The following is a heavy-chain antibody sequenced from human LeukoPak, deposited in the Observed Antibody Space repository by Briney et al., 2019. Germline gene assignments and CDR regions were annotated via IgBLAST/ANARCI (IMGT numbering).Heavy chain of an antibody. J-gene: IGHJ4*02. D-gene: IGHD3-22*01. V-gene: IGHV3-21*01. Sequence: GGSLRLSCAASGFTFSSYSMNWVRQAPGKGLEWVSSISRSSNYKYYADSVKGRFTISRDNAKNSLYLQMNSLRAEDTALYYCASSRYDSSGYYYDHDYWGQGTLVTVSS. CDR2: ISRSSNYK. CDR1: GFTFSSYS. CDR3: ASSRYDSSGYYYDHDY.